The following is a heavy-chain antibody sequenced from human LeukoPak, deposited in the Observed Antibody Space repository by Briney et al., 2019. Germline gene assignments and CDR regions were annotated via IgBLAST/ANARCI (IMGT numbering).Heavy chain of an antibody. D-gene: IGHD6-13*01. V-gene: IGHV4-59*01. CDR1: GCSISSYY. CDR2: IYYSGST. J-gene: IGHJ3*02. CDR3: ARDKVAAASDAFDI. Sequence: PSETLSLTCSVSGCSISSYYGSWIRQPPGKGLEWIGYIYYSGSTNYNPSLKSRVTISVDTSKNQFSLKLSSVTAADTAVYYCARDKVAAASDAFDIWGQGTMVTVSS.